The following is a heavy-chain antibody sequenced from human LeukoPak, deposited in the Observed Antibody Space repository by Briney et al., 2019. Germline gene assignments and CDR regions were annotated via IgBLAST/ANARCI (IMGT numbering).Heavy chain of an antibody. D-gene: IGHD3-9*01. J-gene: IGHJ5*02. CDR3: ATDIRVTGDP. V-gene: IGHV3-30*03. CDR1: GFTFSNYG. Sequence: GRSLRLSCAASGFTFSNYGMHWVRQAPGKGLEGVALISYDGSKEFFADSVKGRFAISRDNSENTVSLQLNNLRTADPAVYYCATDIRVTGDPWGQGTLVTVSS. CDR2: ISYDGSKE.